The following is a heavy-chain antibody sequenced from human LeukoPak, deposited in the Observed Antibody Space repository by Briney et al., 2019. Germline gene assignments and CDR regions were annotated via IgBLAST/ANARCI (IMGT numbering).Heavy chain of an antibody. V-gene: IGHV4-39*07. CDR2: IYYSGST. Sequence: SETLSLTCTVSGGSISSSGYYGGWIRQPPGKGLEWIGSIYYSGSTYYNPSLKSRVTISVDTSKNQFSLKLSSVTAADTAVYYCARGVEMATIISPGWYFDLWGRGTLVTVSS. J-gene: IGHJ2*01. D-gene: IGHD5-24*01. CDR1: GGSISSSGYY. CDR3: ARGVEMATIISPGWYFDL.